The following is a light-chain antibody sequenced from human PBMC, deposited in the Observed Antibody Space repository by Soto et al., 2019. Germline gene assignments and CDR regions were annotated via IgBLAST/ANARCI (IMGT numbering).Light chain of an antibody. CDR3: SSYAGSSTLYV. CDR2: EVT. CDR1: ASDVGVYNY. V-gene: IGLV2-8*01. J-gene: IGLJ1*01. Sequence: QSVLTQPPSASGYLGQSVTISCTGTASDVGVYNYVSWYQQHPGKAPKLMIYEVTKRPSGVPDRFSGSKSGNTASLTVSGLQAEDEADYYCSSYAGSSTLYVFGTGTKVTVL.